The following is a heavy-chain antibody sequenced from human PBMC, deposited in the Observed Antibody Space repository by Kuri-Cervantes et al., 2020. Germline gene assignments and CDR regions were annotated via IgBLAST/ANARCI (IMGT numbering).Heavy chain of an antibody. J-gene: IGHJ4*02. CDR1: GYTFTSYA. CDR2: INTNTGNP. D-gene: IGHD2-2*01. Sequence: ASVKVSCKASGYTFTSYAMHWVRQAPGQGLEWMGWINTNTGNPTYAQGFTGRFVFSLDTSVSTAYLQISSLKAEDTAVYYCARGGRIVVVPAATDYWGQGTLVTVSS. CDR3: ARGGRIVVVPAATDY. V-gene: IGHV7-4-1*02.